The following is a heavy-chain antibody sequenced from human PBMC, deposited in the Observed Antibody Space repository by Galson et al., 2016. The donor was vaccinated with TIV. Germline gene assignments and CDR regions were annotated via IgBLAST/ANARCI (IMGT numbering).Heavy chain of an antibody. V-gene: IGHV1-69*05. D-gene: IGHD2-21*01. CDR2: ILPTSGTT. J-gene: IGHJ4*02. Sequence: SVKVSCKASGGTFRNDPINWVRQAPGQGLEWMGGILPTSGTTNYAQRFQGRVSITTDESTSTVYMELSSLTSDDTAVYYCARDIPCGETCYFFDDWGQGTLVAVSS. CDR1: GGTFRNDP. CDR3: ARDIPCGETCYFFDD.